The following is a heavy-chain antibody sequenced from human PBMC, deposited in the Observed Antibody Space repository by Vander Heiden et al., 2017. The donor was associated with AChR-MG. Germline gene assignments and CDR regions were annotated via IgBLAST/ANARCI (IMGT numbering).Heavy chain of an antibody. V-gene: IGHV3-15*01. CDR3: TTESITMIVVVTNWFDP. D-gene: IGHD3-22*01. Sequence: EVQLVESGGGLVKPGGSLRLSCASSGFTFSTAWMGWVRQAPGKGREWVGRIKSKTDGGTTDYAAPVKGRFTNTRDDSKNTLYLQMNSLKTEDTAVYYCTTESITMIVVVTNWFDPWGQGTLVTVSS. J-gene: IGHJ5*02. CDR2: IKSKTDGGTT. CDR1: GFTFSTAW.